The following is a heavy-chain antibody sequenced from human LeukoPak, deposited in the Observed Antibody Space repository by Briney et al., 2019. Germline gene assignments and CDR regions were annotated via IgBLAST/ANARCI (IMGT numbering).Heavy chain of an antibody. D-gene: IGHD6-13*01. Sequence: SETLSLICTVSGGSISSSSYYWGWVRQPPGKGLEWIGSLYYSGSTHYNPSLKSRVTISVDTSKSQFSVTAADTAVYYCAGQSSSWSYMDVWGKGTTVTVSS. CDR1: GGSISSSSYY. CDR2: LYYSGST. J-gene: IGHJ6*03. CDR3: AGQSSSWSYMDV. V-gene: IGHV4-39*01.